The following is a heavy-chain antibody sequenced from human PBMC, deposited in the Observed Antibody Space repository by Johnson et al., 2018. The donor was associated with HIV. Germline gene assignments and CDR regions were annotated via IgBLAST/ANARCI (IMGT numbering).Heavy chain of an antibody. Sequence: QVQLVESGGGLVQPGGSLRLSCVASRLTLSDSYMSWIRQAPGKGLEWVSYISGSGNAIYYADSVRGRFTISRDNAKNSLHLQMNSLRAEDTALYYCARGTIFGEVDAFDIWGQGTMVTVSS. J-gene: IGHJ3*02. CDR1: RLTLSDSY. V-gene: IGHV3-11*01. CDR2: ISGSGNAI. CDR3: ARGTIFGEVDAFDI. D-gene: IGHD3-3*01.